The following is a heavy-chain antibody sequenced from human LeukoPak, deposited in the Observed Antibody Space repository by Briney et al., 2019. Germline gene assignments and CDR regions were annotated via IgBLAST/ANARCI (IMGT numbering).Heavy chain of an antibody. V-gene: IGHV3-23*01. J-gene: IGHJ4*02. CDR2: ISGSGDST. CDR3: AKSFRSTSLDY. Sequence: GGTLRLSCAASGFTFRSYGMTWVRQAPGKGLEWVSAISGSGDSTYYADSVKGRFTISRDNSRNTLYLQMNSLRAGNTAVYYCAKSFRSTSLDYWGQGTLVTVSS. D-gene: IGHD2-2*01. CDR1: GFTFRSYG.